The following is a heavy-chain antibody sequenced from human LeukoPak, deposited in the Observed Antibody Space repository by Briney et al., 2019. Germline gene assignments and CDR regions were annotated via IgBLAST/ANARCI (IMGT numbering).Heavy chain of an antibody. J-gene: IGHJ4*02. CDR3: ARDRDCSSTSCPIDY. D-gene: IGHD2-2*01. Sequence: PGGSLRLSCAASGFTFSSYSMNWVRQAPGKGLEWVSSISSSSSYIYYADSVKGRFTISRDNAKNSLYLQTNSLRAEDTAVYYCARDRDCSSTSCPIDYWGQGTLVTVSS. V-gene: IGHV3-21*01. CDR1: GFTFSSYS. CDR2: ISSSSSYI.